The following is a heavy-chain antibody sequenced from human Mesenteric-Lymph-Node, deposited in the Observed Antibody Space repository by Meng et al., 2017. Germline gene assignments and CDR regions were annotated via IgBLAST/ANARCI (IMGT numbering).Heavy chain of an antibody. Sequence: GESLKFSCAASGFTFSTYAMHWVRPAPGKGLEWVAVIWNDGSGKYYADSVKGRFTIARDNFKNTRNLDMNILRADDTAVYYCARDLGDIDYWGQGTLVTVSS. CDR2: IWNDGSGK. V-gene: IGHV3-33*01. CDR3: ARDLGDIDY. J-gene: IGHJ4*02. D-gene: IGHD3-9*01. CDR1: GFTFSTYA.